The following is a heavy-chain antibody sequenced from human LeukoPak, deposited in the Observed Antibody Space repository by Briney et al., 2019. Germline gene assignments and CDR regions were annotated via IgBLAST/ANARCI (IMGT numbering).Heavy chain of an antibody. CDR1: GFTVSTNY. Sequence: GGSLRLSCAASGFTVSTNYMSWVRQAPGRGLEWVSVIYSGGSTYYADSVKGRFTISRDNSKNTLYLQMNSLRAEDTAVYYCARDRLGGCFDPWGQGTLVTVSS. D-gene: IGHD6-25*01. J-gene: IGHJ5*02. CDR2: IYSGGST. V-gene: IGHV3-66*01. CDR3: ARDRLGGCFDP.